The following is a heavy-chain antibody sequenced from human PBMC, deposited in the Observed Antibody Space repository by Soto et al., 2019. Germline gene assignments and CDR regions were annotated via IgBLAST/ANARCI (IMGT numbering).Heavy chain of an antibody. CDR2: ISAYNGNT. Sequence: QVQLVQSGAEVKKPGASVKVSCKASGYTFTSYGISWVRQAPGQGLEWMGWISAYNGNTKYAQKLPGRGNMTTDTSTSTAYMELRILRSADTAVYYCARDNGYESDYWGQGTLVTVSS. CDR3: ARDNGYESDY. J-gene: IGHJ4*02. V-gene: IGHV1-18*01. CDR1: GYTFTSYG. D-gene: IGHD5-12*01.